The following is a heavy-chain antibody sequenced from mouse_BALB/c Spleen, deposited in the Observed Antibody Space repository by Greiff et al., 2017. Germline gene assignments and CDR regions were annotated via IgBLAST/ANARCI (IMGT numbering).Heavy chain of an antibody. CDR1: GYTFTSYV. CDR3: AREGTARATAWFAY. Sequence: EVKLQESGPELVKPGASVKMSCKASGYTFTSYVMHWVKQKPGQGLAWIGYINPYNDGTKYNEKFKGKATLTSDKSSSTAYMELSSLTSEDSAVYFFAREGTARATAWFAYWGQESLVTVSA. J-gene: IGHJ3*01. V-gene: IGHV1-14*01. D-gene: IGHD3-2*01. CDR2: INPYNDGT.